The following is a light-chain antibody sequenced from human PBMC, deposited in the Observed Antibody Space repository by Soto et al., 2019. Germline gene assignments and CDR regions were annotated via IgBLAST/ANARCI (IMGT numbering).Light chain of an antibody. CDR2: GNN. J-gene: IGLJ3*02. V-gene: IGLV1-40*01. CDR3: QSYDSGLSARV. Sequence: QAVVTQPPSVSGAPGQGVTIDCTGSSSSIGAGYDVHWYQQLPGTAPKLLIFGNNNRPSGVPDRFSGSKSGTSASLAITGLQAEDDAHYYCQSYDSGLSARVFGGGTKLTVL. CDR1: SSSIGAGYD.